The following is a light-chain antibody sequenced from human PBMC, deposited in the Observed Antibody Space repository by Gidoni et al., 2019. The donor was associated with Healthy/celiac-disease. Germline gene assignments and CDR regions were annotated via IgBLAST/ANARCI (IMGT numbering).Light chain of an antibody. V-gene: IGKV1-39*01. CDR2: AAS. CDR1: QSISSY. CDR3: QQSYSTPPIT. Sequence: DIQMTQSPSSLSASVGDRVTITCRASQSISSYLNWYQQKQGKAPKLLIYAASSLQSGVPSRLSGSGSGTDFTLTISSMQPEDFATYYCQQSYSTPPITFGKXKRLEIK. J-gene: IGKJ5*01.